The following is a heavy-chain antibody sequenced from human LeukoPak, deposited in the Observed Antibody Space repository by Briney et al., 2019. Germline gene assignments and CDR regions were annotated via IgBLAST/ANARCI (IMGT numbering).Heavy chain of an antibody. CDR1: GFAFDEHG. V-gene: IGHV3-20*04. Sequence: GSLRLSCTASGFAFDEHGTTWVRQVPGKGLEWVSGINWSGKSTSYGDPVRGRFTISRDNAKNSLSLQMDSLRAEDTALYYCARAPITSPFYFDYWGQGTLVTVSS. CDR3: ARAPITSPFYFDY. CDR2: INWSGKST. D-gene: IGHD2-2*01. J-gene: IGHJ4*02.